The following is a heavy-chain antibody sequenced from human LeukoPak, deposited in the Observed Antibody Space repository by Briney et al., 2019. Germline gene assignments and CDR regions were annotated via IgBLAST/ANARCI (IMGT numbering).Heavy chain of an antibody. CDR3: ARSSRGSGSYSTFYYFDY. J-gene: IGHJ4*02. V-gene: IGHV3-7*01. D-gene: IGHD3-10*01. CDR1: GFTFSSYW. CDR2: MKQDGSEK. Sequence: GGSLRLSCAASGFTFSSYWMNWVRQAPGKGLEWVANMKQDGSEKYYVDSVKGRFTISRDNAKNSLYLQMNSLRAEDTAVYYCARSSRGSGSYSTFYYFDYWGQGTLVTVSS.